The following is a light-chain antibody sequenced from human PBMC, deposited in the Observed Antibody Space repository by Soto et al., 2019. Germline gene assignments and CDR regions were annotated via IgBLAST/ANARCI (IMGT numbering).Light chain of an antibody. CDR3: QQYDNLPFT. J-gene: IGKJ3*01. CDR1: QDISNY. CDR2: DAF. Sequence: DIQMTQSPSSLSASVGDRVTITCQASQDISNYLNWYQQKPGKAPKLLIYDAFNLEGGVPSRFSGSGSGTDFTFTISSLQPKDIATYYCQQYDNLPFTFGPGTKVDIK. V-gene: IGKV1-33*01.